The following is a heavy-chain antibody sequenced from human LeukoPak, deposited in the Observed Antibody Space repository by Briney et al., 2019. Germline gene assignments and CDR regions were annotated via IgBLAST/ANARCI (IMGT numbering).Heavy chain of an antibody. D-gene: IGHD4-17*01. CDR1: GGSISSSNW. Sequence: SETLSLTCAVSGGSISSSNWWSWVRQPPGKGLEWIGEIYHSGSTNYNPSLKSRVTISVDKSKNQFSLKLSSVTAADTAVYYCARVQPTVTDYYFDYWGQGTLVTVSS. CDR2: IYHSGST. J-gene: IGHJ4*02. CDR3: ARVQPTVTDYYFDY. V-gene: IGHV4-4*02.